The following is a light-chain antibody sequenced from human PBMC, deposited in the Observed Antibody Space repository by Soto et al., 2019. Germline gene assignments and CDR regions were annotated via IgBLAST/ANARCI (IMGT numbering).Light chain of an antibody. J-gene: IGKJ1*01. CDR3: QQSYSTPPT. CDR2: GAS. V-gene: IGKV1-39*01. Sequence: DIQRTQSPSTLSGSVGDRVTMACRASQGISSALAWYQQKPGKAPKLLIYGASSLQSGVPSRFSGSGSGTDFTLTISSLQPEDFATYYCQQSYSTPPTFGQGTKVDI. CDR1: QGISSA.